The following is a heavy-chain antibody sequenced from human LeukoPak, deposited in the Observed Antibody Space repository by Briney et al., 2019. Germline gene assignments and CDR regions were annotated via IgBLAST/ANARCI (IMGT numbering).Heavy chain of an antibody. V-gene: IGHV3-74*01. D-gene: IGHD1-26*01. CDR2: INTDGSST. CDR1: GFTFSSYW. J-gene: IGHJ3*02. CDR3: ARDRGGGSYWPLGAFDI. Sequence: GGSLRLSCAASGFTFSSYWMHWVRQAPGKGLVWVSRINTDGSSTSYADSVKGRFTISRDNAKNTLYLQMNSLRAEDTAVYYCARDRGGGSYWPLGAFDIWGQGTMVTVSS.